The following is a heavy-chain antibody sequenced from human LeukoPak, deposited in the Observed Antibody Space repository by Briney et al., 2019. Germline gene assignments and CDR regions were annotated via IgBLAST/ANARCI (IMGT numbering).Heavy chain of an antibody. V-gene: IGHV3-53*01. CDR2: IYSGGGT. D-gene: IGHD6-13*01. CDR3: AKDKFRSSLGPFDY. CDR1: GFTVSSNY. J-gene: IGHJ4*02. Sequence: GGSLRLSCAASGFTVSSNYMSWVRQAPGKGLEWVSVIYSGGGTSYADSVKGRFTISRDNSKNTAYLQTNSLRAEDTAVYYCAKDKFRSSLGPFDYWGQGTLVTVSS.